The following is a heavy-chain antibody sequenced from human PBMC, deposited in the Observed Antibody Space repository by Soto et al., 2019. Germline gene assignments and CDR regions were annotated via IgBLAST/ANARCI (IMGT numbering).Heavy chain of an antibody. CDR3: ARVVEMATPGRSFDP. CDR2: IYYSGST. CDR1: GGSVSSGSYY. Sequence: SETLSLTCTVSGGSVSSGSYYWSWIRQPPGKGLEWIGYIYYSGSTNYNPSLKSRVTISVDTSKNQFSLKPSSVTAADTAVYYCARVVEMATPGRSFDPWGQGTLVTVSS. V-gene: IGHV4-61*01. D-gene: IGHD5-12*01. J-gene: IGHJ5*02.